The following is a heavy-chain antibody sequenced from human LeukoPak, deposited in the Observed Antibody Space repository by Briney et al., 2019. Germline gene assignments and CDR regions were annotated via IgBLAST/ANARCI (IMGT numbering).Heavy chain of an antibody. D-gene: IGHD6-13*01. J-gene: IGHJ4*02. CDR2: INTDTGNP. CDR1: GYTFTSYA. V-gene: IGHV7-4-1*02. Sequence: ASVKVSCKASGYTFTSYAMNWVRQAPGQGLEWMGWINTDTGNPTYAQGFTGRFVFSLDTSVSAAYLQISSLKAEDTAVYYCARSGSSWYGEPYYFDYWGQGTLVTVSS. CDR3: ARSGSSWYGEPYYFDY.